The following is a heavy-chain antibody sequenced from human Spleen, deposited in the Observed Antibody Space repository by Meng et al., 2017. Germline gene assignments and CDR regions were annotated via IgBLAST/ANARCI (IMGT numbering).Heavy chain of an antibody. CDR2: ISGSGGTT. V-gene: IGHV3-23*01. D-gene: IGHD3-9*01. J-gene: IGHJ6*02. CDR3: ARRGYDILTGGYYGMDV. Sequence: GESLKISCAASGFYFSSYSMTWVRQAPGKGLEWVSVISGSGGTTHYADSVKGRFTVSRDSAKNTLFLQMNSLRVEDTAVYYCARRGYDILTGGYYGMDVWGQGTTVTVAS. CDR1: GFYFSSYS.